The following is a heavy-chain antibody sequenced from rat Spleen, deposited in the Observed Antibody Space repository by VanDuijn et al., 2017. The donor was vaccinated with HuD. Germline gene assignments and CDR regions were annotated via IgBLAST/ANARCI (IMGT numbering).Heavy chain of an antibody. J-gene: IGHJ2*01. CDR2: ISYSGSN. CDR1: GYTITSGY. CDR3: ARRYGYTDYFDY. V-gene: IGHV3-4*01. Sequence: EIQLQESGPGLVKPSQSLSLTCSVTGYTITSGYDWSWIRKFPGNKMEWMGYISYSGSNKYNPSLKSRISITRDTSKNQFFLQLNSVTTEDTATYYCARRYGYTDYFDYWGQGVMVTVSS. D-gene: IGHD1-9*01.